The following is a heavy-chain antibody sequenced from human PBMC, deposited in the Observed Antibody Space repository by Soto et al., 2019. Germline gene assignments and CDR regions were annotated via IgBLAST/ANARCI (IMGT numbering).Heavy chain of an antibody. D-gene: IGHD4-17*01. J-gene: IGHJ4*02. CDR1: GGSVTSGNYS. V-gene: IGHV4-61*01. CDR3: ARESYGDYVY. CDR2: IYYGGST. Sequence: QVHLQESGPGLVKPSETLSLTCIVSGGSVTSGNYSWSWIRQSPGKGLEWMGYIYYGGSTDYNPSLKSRVTISVDTSKTQFFLTLKSVTAADTAVYYCARESYGDYVYWGQGILVSVSS.